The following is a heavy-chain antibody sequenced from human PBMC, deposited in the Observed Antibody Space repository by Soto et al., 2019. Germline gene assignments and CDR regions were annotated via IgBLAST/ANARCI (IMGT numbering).Heavy chain of an antibody. CDR1: AGSITTSY. Sequence: PSETLSLTCTVSAGSITTSYWIWIRQPLGKALDWIGYISYRGSTNYNPSLKSRLTISIDTSKSQISLKLTSMTTADTAVYYCASSGIVGREVNTWFDPWGQGTMVTVSS. D-gene: IGHD3-22*01. CDR3: ASSGIVGREVNTWFDP. CDR2: ISYRGST. J-gene: IGHJ5*02. V-gene: IGHV4-59*01.